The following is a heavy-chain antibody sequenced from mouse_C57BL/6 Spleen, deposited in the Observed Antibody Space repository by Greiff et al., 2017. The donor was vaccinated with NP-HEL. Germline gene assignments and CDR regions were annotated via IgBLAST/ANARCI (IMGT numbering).Heavy chain of an antibody. D-gene: IGHD2-4*01. V-gene: IGHV5-17*01. Sequence: EVQVVESGGGLVKPGGSLKLSCAASGFTFSDYGMHWVRQAPEKGLEWVAYISSGSSTIYEADTGKGRSTISSEHSKNTLFLQMPSLRSEDTAMYYCARRDYDYDVDAMDYWGRGTSFTVSS. J-gene: IGHJ4*01. CDR2: ISSGSSTI. CDR1: GFTFSDYG. CDR3: ARRDYDYDVDAMDY.